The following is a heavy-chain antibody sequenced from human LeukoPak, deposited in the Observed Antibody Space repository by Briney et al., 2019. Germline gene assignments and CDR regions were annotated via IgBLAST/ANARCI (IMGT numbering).Heavy chain of an antibody. CDR1: GGSVSSGSYY. D-gene: IGHD2-15*01. Sequence: SETLSLTCTVSGGSVSSGSYYWSWIRHPPRTGLEWIRYIYYTGSTNYSPSLQSRVTISADTSKNQFSLNLSSVTPADTTVYYCARATLGYCSGGSCYSFDPWGQGILVTVSS. J-gene: IGHJ5*02. V-gene: IGHV4-61*01. CDR3: ARATLGYCSGGSCYSFDP. CDR2: IYYTGST.